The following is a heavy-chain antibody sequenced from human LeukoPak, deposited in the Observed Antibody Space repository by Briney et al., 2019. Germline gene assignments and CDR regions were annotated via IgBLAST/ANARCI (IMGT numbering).Heavy chain of an antibody. Sequence: SETLSLTCTVSGYSITNNYYWDWIRQPPGKGLEWIASIYHSGSTYYNPSLKSRVTISVDTSKNQFSLKLSSVTAADTAVYYCARVRGYSYGSFDYWGQGTLVTVSS. CDR3: ARVRGYSYGSFDY. CDR1: GYSITNNYY. D-gene: IGHD5-18*01. CDR2: IYHSGST. J-gene: IGHJ4*02. V-gene: IGHV4-38-2*02.